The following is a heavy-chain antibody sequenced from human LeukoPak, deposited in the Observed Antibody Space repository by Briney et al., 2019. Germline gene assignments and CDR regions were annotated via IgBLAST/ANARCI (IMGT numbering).Heavy chain of an antibody. CDR3: AKDQPDFTNSPFDP. D-gene: IGHD3-3*01. J-gene: IGHJ5*02. V-gene: IGHV1-69*04. Sequence: SVKVSCKASGGTFSSYAISWVRQAPGQGLEWMGRIIPIFGIANYAQKFQCRVTITADKSTSTAYMELSSLRSEDTAVYYCAKDQPDFTNSPFDPWGQGTLVTVSS. CDR2: IIPIFGIA. CDR1: GGTFSSYA.